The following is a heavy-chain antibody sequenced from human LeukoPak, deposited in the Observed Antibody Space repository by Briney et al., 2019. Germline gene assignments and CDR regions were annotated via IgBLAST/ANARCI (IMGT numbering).Heavy chain of an antibody. CDR1: GGSFGVYY. V-gene: IGHV4-34*01. J-gene: IGHJ4*02. CDR3: AGPGAGDLDY. Sequence: SETLSLTCAVYGGSFGVYYWSWIRQPPGKGLEWIGEINHSRSTNYNPSLKSRVTISADTSKNHFSPKLSSVTAADTAVYYCAGPGAGDLDYWGQGTLVTVSS. CDR2: INHSRST. D-gene: IGHD3-10*01.